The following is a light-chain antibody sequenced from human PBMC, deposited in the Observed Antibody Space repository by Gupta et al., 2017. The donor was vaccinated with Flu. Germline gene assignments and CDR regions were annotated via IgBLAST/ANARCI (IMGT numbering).Light chain of an antibody. CDR2: GVN. CDR3: SSYRSSSTSFF. V-gene: IGLV2-14*01. Sequence: QSALTQPASVSGSPGPSVATFCTATTSDVGANNYVSWYQQHPGKAPKLMIYGVNNRPSGVSDRFSGSKSGNTASLTISGLQAEDEADYYCSSYRSSSTSFFFGTGTKVTVL. J-gene: IGLJ1*01. CDR1: TSDVGANNY.